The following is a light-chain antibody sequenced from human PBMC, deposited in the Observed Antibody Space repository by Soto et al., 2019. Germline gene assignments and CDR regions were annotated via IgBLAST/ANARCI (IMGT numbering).Light chain of an antibody. V-gene: IGKV1-5*01. J-gene: IGKJ1*01. CDR2: DAS. Sequence: DIQMTHSRSTLSSSLVDRVTITCRASQSISSWLAWYQQKPGKAPKLLIYDASSLESGVPSRFSGSGSGTEFTLTISSLQPDDFATYYCQQYNSYSRTFGQGTKVDIK. CDR1: QSISSW. CDR3: QQYNSYSRT.